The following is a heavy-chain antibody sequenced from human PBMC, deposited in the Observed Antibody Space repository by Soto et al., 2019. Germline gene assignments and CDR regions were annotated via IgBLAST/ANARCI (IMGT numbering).Heavy chain of an antibody. CDR1: GYTFTSYY. J-gene: IGHJ4*02. V-gene: IGHV1-46*01. CDR3: ANPPGDRYSGYDYPFDY. Sequence: ASVKVSCKASGYTFTSYYMHWVRQAPGQGLEWMGIINPSGGSTSYAQKFQGRVTMTRDTSTSTVYMELSSLRSEDTAVYYCANPPGDRYSGYDYPFDYWGQGTLVTVSS. CDR2: INPSGGST. D-gene: IGHD5-12*01.